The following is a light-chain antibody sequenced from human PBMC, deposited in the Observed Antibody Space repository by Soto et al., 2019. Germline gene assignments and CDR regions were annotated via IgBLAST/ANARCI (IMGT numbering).Light chain of an antibody. CDR2: ENN. V-gene: IGLV1-40*01. CDR3: QSYDSSLSGYV. J-gene: IGLJ1*01. Sequence: QPLLTQPPSVSEALGQRVTISCTGSSSNIGAGYEAHWYQQVPGTAPKLLIYENNNRPSGVPDRFSGSKSGTSASLAITGLQAEDEAEYYCQSYDSSLSGYVFGTGTKLTVL. CDR1: SSNIGAGYE.